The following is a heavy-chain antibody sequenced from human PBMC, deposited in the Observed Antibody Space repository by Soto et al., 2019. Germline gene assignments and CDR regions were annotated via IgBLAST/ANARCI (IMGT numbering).Heavy chain of an antibody. CDR1: VDSVSSNSVA. Sequence: QTLSLTCAISVDSVSSNSVAWDWIRQTPSRGLGWLGRTYYSSKWFDDSALSVKSRITINPDTSKNQVSLQLNSLTPEDTAVYDGAREVGIAVASFDYWGQGSLVTVAS. CDR2: TYYSSKWFD. J-gene: IGHJ4*02. V-gene: IGHV6-1*01. CDR3: AREVGIAVASFDY. D-gene: IGHD6-19*01.